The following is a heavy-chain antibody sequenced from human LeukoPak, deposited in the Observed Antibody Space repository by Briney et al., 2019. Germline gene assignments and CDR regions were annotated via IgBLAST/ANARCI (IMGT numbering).Heavy chain of an antibody. Sequence: GGSLRLSCAASGFTFSSHWMSWVRQAPGKGLEWVGFIRSKAYGGTTKNAASVKGRFTISRDDSRSIAYLQMNSLKTEDTAVYYCTRRYNYDSSGYYYVRDAFDIWGQGTMVTVSS. J-gene: IGHJ3*02. CDR3: TRRYNYDSSGYYYVRDAFDI. CDR2: IRSKAYGGTT. CDR1: GFTFSSHW. V-gene: IGHV3-49*04. D-gene: IGHD3-22*01.